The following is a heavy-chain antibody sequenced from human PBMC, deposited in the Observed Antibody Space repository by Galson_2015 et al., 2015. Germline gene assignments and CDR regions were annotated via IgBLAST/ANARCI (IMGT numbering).Heavy chain of an antibody. D-gene: IGHD3-22*01. CDR1: GGTFGTYA. J-gene: IGHJ4*02. V-gene: IGHV1-69*13. Sequence: SVKVSCKASGGTFGTYAISWVRQAPGQGLEWMGGIIPIYGTPSYSQKFQGRVTIFADESTSTVYMELTSLRSGDTAVYFRAGFYYDTSGDGTFFDYWGQGTLVTVSS. CDR2: IIPIYGTP. CDR3: AGFYYDTSGDGTFFDY.